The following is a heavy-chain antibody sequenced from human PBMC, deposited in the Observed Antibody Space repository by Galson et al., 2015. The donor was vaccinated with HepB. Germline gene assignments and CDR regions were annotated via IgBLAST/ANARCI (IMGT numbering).Heavy chain of an antibody. CDR3: GRGGGVDAPMYGGKYFYYKGMDV. V-gene: IGHV3-23*01. Sequence: SLRLSCAASGFTFSKFPMSWLRQAPGKGLEWVSIISGSGGTTNYADSVKGRFTISRDNSKNTLYLQMNSLRAEDTAVYYCGRGGGVDAPMYGGKYFYYKGMDVWGQGTTVTVSS. D-gene: IGHD5-18*01. J-gene: IGHJ6*02. CDR2: ISGSGGTT. CDR1: GFTFSKFP.